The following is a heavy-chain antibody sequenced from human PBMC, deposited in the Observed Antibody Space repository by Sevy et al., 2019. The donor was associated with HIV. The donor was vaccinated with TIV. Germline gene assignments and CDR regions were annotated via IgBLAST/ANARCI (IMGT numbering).Heavy chain of an antibody. Sequence: GGSLRLSCAASGFTFNSFAMGWVRQAPGKGLDWISVISGTGDYTYDAASVKGRFTISRDNSKNTLFLQMNSLRAEDTAIFYCAKKMGGGSGLAFLVDFWGQGTLVTVSS. D-gene: IGHD2-8*01. CDR1: GFTFNSFA. CDR2: ISGTGDYT. V-gene: IGHV3-23*01. J-gene: IGHJ4*02. CDR3: AKKMGGGSGLAFLVDF.